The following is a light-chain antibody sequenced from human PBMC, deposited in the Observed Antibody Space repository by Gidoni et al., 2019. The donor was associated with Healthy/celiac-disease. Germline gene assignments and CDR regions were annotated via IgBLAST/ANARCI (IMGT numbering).Light chain of an antibody. V-gene: IGKV3-15*01. CDR3: QQYYNWPRYT. CDR2: GAS. CDR1: QSVSSN. Sequence: IRITPSPSTLSVSPEERATISCRASQSVSSNLAWYQQKPDQAPSLLIYGASTMATGIPARFSGSGSGTDFTLTISSLQSEDFAAYYCQQYYNWPRYTFGQGTQLEIK. J-gene: IGKJ2*01.